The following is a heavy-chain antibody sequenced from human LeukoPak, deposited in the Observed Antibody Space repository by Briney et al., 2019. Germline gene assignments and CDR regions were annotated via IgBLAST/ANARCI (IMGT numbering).Heavy chain of an antibody. CDR1: GYTFTSYG. D-gene: IGHD2-21*01. J-gene: IGHJ4*02. V-gene: IGHV1-18*01. Sequence: ASVKVSCKASGYTFTSYGISWVRQAPGQGLEWMGWISAYNGNTNYAQKLQGRVTMTTDTSTSTAYMELRSLRSDDTAVYSCASRWGFDGTGDYWGQGTLVTVSS. CDR2: ISAYNGNT. CDR3: ASRWGFDGTGDY.